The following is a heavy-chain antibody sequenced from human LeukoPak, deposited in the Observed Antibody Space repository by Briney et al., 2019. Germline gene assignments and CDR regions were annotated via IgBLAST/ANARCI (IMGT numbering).Heavy chain of an antibody. V-gene: IGHV3-48*01. CDR1: GFTFSTYS. J-gene: IGHJ4*02. Sequence: GGSLRLSCAAAGFTFSTYSMNWVRQAPGKGLEWVSYISSGSSSIYYADSVKGRFTISRDNAKYSLYLQMNSLRAADTAVYYCARDRAGAGIYYDYWGQGTLVTVSS. CDR2: ISSGSSSI. CDR3: ARDRAGAGIYYDY. D-gene: IGHD6-19*01.